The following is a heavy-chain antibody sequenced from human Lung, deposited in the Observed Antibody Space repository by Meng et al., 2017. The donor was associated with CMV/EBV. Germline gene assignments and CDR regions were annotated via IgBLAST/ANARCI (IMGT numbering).Heavy chain of an antibody. CDR1: GGPISSSNW. J-gene: IGHJ4*02. D-gene: IGHD6-19*01. CDR3: ASFPPPGKQWLVTDY. Sequence: QVRVQESGPGLVKPSGTLSRTWRSSGGPISSSNWWSWVRQPPGKGLEWIGEIYHSGRTNYNPSLKSRVTISVDKSKNQFSLKLSSVTAADTAVYYCASFPPPGKQWLVTDYWGQGTLVTVSS. CDR2: IYHSGRT. V-gene: IGHV4-4*02.